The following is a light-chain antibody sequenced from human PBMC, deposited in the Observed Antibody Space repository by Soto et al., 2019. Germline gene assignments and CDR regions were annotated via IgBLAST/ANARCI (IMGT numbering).Light chain of an antibody. V-gene: IGKV1-33*01. CDR1: QNISNY. CDR2: DES. J-gene: IGKJ1*01. CDR3: QQYENFPT. Sequence: DMDMSQSASALSPSVGSTVSSASQASQNISNYLNWYKQKPGRDPKILIYDESNLEAGVHSRFRGSGSGTDFTLTISRLKPEEIASYYCQQYENFPTFGQGTKVDIK.